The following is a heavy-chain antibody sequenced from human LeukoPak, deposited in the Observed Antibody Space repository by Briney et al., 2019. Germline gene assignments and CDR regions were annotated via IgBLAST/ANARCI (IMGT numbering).Heavy chain of an antibody. Sequence: ASVKVSCKPSGYTFTGYYIQWVRQAPGQGLEWMGWINPNSGGTNYQGRVTMTRDTSISTAYMELSRLRSDDTAVYYCARDLFVASEVFDWLLRGWFDPWGQGTLVTVSS. CDR3: ARDLFVASEVFDWLLRGWFDP. CDR2: INPNSGGT. J-gene: IGHJ5*02. CDR1: GYTFTGYY. V-gene: IGHV1-2*02. D-gene: IGHD3-9*01.